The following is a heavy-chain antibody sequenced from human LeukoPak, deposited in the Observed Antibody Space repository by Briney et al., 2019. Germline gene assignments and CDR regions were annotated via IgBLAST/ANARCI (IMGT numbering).Heavy chain of an antibody. Sequence: ASVKVSCKASGYTFTDYYMHWVRQAPGQGLEWMGIINPSGGSTSYAQKFQGRVTMTRDMSTSTVYMELSSLRSEDTAVYYCARDMTTVAAAFDYWGQGTLVTVSS. V-gene: IGHV1-46*01. CDR2: INPSGGST. CDR1: GYTFTDYY. D-gene: IGHD4-23*01. CDR3: ARDMTTVAAAFDY. J-gene: IGHJ4*02.